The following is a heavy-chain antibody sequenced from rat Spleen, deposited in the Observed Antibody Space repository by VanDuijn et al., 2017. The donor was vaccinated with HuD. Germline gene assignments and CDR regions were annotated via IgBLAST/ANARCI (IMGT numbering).Heavy chain of an antibody. Sequence: QVQLKESGPGLVKPSETLSLTCTVSGFSLTSYHVSWVRQPPGKGLEWMGVIWGDGSTAYNSALKSRLSISRDTSKSQVFLKMSSLKTEDTATYYCARFYYYNPGGFDYWGQGVMVTVSS. J-gene: IGHJ2*01. CDR2: IWGDGST. CDR3: ARFYYYNPGGFDY. D-gene: IGHD1-1*01. V-gene: IGHV2-32*01. CDR1: GFSLTSYH.